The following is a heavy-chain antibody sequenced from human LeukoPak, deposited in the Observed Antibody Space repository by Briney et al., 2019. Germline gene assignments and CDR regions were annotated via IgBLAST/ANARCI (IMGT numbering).Heavy chain of an antibody. D-gene: IGHD2-21*01. V-gene: IGHV4-30-2*01. J-gene: IGHJ6*02. CDR3: ARITFVVEGYGMDV. Sequence: SQTLSLTCTVSGDSISSDNYYWSWIRQPPGKGLEWIGCIYHSGSTYYNPSLTSRVTISVDRSKNQFSLKLSSVTAADTAVYYCARITFVVEGYGMDVWGQGTTVTVSS. CDR2: IYHSGST. CDR1: GDSISSDNYY.